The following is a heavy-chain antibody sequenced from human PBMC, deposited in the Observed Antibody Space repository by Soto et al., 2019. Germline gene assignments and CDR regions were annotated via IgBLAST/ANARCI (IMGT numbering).Heavy chain of an antibody. CDR3: ARGRLGSSWYYFDY. CDR2: IKQDGSEK. V-gene: IGHV3-7*01. D-gene: IGHD6-13*01. CDR1: GFTFSSYW. Sequence: GGSLRLSCAASGFTFSSYWMSWVRQAPGKGLEWVANIKQDGSEKYYVDSVKGRFTISRDNAKNSLYLQMNSLRAEDTAVYYCARGRLGSSWYYFDYWGQGTLVTVSS. J-gene: IGHJ4*02.